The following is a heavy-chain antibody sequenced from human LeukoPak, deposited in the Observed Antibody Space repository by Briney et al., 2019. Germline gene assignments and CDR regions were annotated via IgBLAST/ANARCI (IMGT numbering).Heavy chain of an antibody. Sequence: GGSLRLSCAASGFTVSNTYMSWVRQAPGKGLEWVSLIYSGGGTYSADSVKGRFTISRDNSKNTLYLQMNSLRAEDTAVYYCARDRPSLVLVTTTHYYYYYGMDVWGQGTTVTVSS. V-gene: IGHV3-53*05. CDR1: GFTVSNTY. CDR2: IYSGGGT. CDR3: ARDRPSLVLVTTTHYYYYYGMDV. D-gene: IGHD4-17*01. J-gene: IGHJ6*02.